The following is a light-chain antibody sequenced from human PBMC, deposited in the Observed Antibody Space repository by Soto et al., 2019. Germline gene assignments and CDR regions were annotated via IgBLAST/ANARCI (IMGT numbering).Light chain of an antibody. CDR2: GAS. CDR1: QSVSSS. J-gene: IGKJ2*01. V-gene: IGKV3-15*01. Sequence: IVMTQSPATLSVSPGERATLTGRASQSVSSSLAWYQQKPGQAPRLLIYGASTRATGIPARFSGSRSGTEFTLPISSLQSEDSAVYYCQQYNNWPLYTFGQGTKVDIK. CDR3: QQYNNWPLYT.